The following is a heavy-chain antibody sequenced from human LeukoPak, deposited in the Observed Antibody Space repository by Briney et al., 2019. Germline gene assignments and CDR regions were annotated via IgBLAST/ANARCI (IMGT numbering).Heavy chain of an antibody. CDR1: GFTFGSYA. Sequence: GGSLRLSCAASGFTFGSYAMTWVRQAPGKGLEWVSVIYSGGSTYYADSVKGRFTISRDNSKNTLYLQMNSLRAEDTAVYYCASHPALSSSSWWASRGTDYWGQGTLVTVSS. CDR2: IYSGGST. V-gene: IGHV3-66*02. J-gene: IGHJ4*02. CDR3: ASHPALSSSSWWASRGTDY. D-gene: IGHD6-13*01.